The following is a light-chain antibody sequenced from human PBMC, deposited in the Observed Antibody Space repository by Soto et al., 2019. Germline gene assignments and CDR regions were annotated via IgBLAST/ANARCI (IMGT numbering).Light chain of an antibody. CDR2: GVH. J-gene: IGLJ1*01. Sequence: QSALTPPISVSGSPGQSITISCTGNSNDIGTYDYVCWYQQHPGKAPRLLIHGVHNRPPGNSGRFSASKSGLTASLTISGLQAEDEDDYYCSPFSANRVYLYGPGTKVPVL. V-gene: IGLV2-14*01. CDR3: SPFSANRVYL. CDR1: SNDIGTYDY.